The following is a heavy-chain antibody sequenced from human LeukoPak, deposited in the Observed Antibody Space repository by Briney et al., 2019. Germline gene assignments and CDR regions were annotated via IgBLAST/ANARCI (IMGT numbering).Heavy chain of an antibody. Sequence: GGALRLSCAGSGFTFSSHGMDWVRQAPGKGLEWVSGISPSGDITYYADSVRDRFTISRDNAKNTVYLQMNSLRADDTAIYYCARAVTYFYGSVTYDWFESWGQGTLVTVSS. CDR2: ISPSGDIT. V-gene: IGHV3-23*01. J-gene: IGHJ5*01. CDR1: GFTFSSHG. CDR3: ARAVTYFYGSVTYDWFES. D-gene: IGHD3-10*01.